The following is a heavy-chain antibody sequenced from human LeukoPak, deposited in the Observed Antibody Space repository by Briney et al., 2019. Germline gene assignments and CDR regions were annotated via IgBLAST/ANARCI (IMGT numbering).Heavy chain of an antibody. CDR1: GFTFSSYG. Sequence: GGSLRLSCAASGFTFSSYGMHWVRQAPGKGLEWVAFIRYDGSNKYYADSVKGRFTISRDNSKNTLYLQMNSLRAEDTAVYYCAKGRGDIVATIDYWGQGTLVTVSS. V-gene: IGHV3-30*02. CDR3: AKGRGDIVATIDY. CDR2: IRYDGSNK. D-gene: IGHD5-12*01. J-gene: IGHJ4*02.